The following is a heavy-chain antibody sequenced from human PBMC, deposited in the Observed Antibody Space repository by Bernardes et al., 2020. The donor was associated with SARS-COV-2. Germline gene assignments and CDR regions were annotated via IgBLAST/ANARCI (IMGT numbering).Heavy chain of an antibody. Sequence: GGSLRLSCGASGFTFSRYWMQWVRQAPGKGLVWVSRIDNDGSSTSYADSVKGRFTISRDNSRNTLYLLMNSLRPEDTAVYYCARDWDYGESGYYYGVDVWGQGTTVTVSS. V-gene: IGHV3-74*01. CDR3: ARDWDYGESGYYYGVDV. CDR1: GFTFSRYW. CDR2: IDNDGSST. D-gene: IGHD4-17*01. J-gene: IGHJ6*02.